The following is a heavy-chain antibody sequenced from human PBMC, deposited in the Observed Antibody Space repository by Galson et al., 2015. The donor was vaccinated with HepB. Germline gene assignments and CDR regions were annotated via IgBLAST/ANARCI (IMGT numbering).Heavy chain of an antibody. D-gene: IGHD3-22*01. V-gene: IGHV3-23*01. CDR2: ISGSGGST. CDR1: GFTFSSYA. Sequence: SLRLFCAASGFTFSSYAMSWVRQAPGKGLEWVSAISGSGGSTYYADSVKGRFTISRDNSKNTLYLQMNSLRAEDTAVYYCAKFEEITMIVVDIGGYYFDYWGQGTLVTVSS. J-gene: IGHJ4*02. CDR3: AKFEEITMIVVDIGGYYFDY.